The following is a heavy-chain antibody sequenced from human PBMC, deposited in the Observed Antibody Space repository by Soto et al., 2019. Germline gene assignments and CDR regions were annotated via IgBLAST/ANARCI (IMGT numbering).Heavy chain of an antibody. CDR2: INPSGGST. CDR3: ARDGEGIAVPGNSFDI. J-gene: IGHJ3*02. Sequence: GASVKVSCKASGYSFTSYYIHWVRQAPGQGLEWMGIINPSGGSTSYAQKFQGRVTMTRDTSTSTVYMELSSLRSDDTAVYYCARDGEGIAVPGNSFDIWGQGTMVTVSS. CDR1: GYSFTSYY. D-gene: IGHD6-19*01. V-gene: IGHV1-46*01.